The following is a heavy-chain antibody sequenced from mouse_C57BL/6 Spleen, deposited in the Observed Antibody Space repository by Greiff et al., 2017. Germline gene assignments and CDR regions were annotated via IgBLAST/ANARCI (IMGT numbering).Heavy chain of an antibody. CDR2: IDPSDSYT. J-gene: IGHJ4*01. Sequence: QVQLKQPGAELVMPGASVKLSCKASGYTFTSYWMHWVKQRPGQGLEWIGEIDPSDSYTNYNQKFKGKSTLTVDKSSSTAYMQLSSLTSEDSAVYYCARYGYGMDYWGQGTSVTVSS. V-gene: IGHV1-69*01. D-gene: IGHD1-1*01. CDR3: ARYGYGMDY. CDR1: GYTFTSYW.